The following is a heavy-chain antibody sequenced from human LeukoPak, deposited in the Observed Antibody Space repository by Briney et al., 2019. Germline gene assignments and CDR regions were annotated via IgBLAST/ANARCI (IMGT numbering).Heavy chain of an antibody. D-gene: IGHD3-10*01. Sequence: GGSLRLSCAASGFTFSDYYMSWIRQAPGQGLEWVSYISSSSSYTNYADSVKGRFTISTDNAKNSLYLRMNILRGEDTAVYYCARVEVRGDNWFDPRGQGTLVTVSS. CDR1: GFTFSDYY. CDR2: ISSSSSYT. V-gene: IGHV3-11*06. CDR3: ARVEVRGDNWFDP. J-gene: IGHJ5*02.